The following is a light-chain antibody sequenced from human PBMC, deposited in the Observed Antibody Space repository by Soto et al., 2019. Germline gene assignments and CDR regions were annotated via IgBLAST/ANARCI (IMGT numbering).Light chain of an antibody. CDR1: SSNIGSNT. J-gene: IGLJ3*02. CDR3: AAWDDRLNGRV. V-gene: IGLV1-44*01. CDR2: KSN. Sequence: QSVLTQPPSASATPGKRVTISCSGSSSNIGSNTVNWYQQLPGTAPKLLIYKSNQRPSGVPDRFSGSKSGTSASLAISGLQSEDEADYYCAAWDDRLNGRVFGGGTKLTVL.